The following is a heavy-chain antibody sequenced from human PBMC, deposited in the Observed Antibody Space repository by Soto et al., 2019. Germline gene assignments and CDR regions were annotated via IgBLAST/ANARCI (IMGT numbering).Heavy chain of an antibody. CDR2: INHSGTT. CDR3: ARRTAAGSETYYSSWFDP. J-gene: IGHJ5*02. D-gene: IGHD3-10*01. CDR1: GGSFSGYY. Sequence: PSLTCAVYGGSFSGYYWSWIRQPPGRGLEWIGEINHSGTTNNNPSLKSRVTISVDTSKNQSSLKVSSVTAADTAVYYCARRTAAGSETYYSSWFDPWGQVTLFTVSS. V-gene: IGHV4-34*01.